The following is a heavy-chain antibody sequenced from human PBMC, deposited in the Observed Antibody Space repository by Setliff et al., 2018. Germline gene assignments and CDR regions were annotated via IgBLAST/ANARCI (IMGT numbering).Heavy chain of an antibody. CDR2: LHTSGST. J-gene: IGHJ4*02. CDR3: ARDNTIVGATDY. CDR1: GASIGSGSHY. V-gene: IGHV4-61*02. D-gene: IGHD1-26*01. Sequence: TLSLTCTVSGASIGSGSHYWSWIRQPAGKGLEWVGRLHTSGSTNYNPSLKSRVTISVDTSKNQFSLKLSSVTAADTAVYFCARDNTIVGATDYWGQGTLVTVSS.